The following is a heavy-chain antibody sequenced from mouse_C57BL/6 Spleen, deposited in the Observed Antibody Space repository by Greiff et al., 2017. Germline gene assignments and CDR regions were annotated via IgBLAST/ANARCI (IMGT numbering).Heavy chain of an antibody. V-gene: IGHV1-15*01. D-gene: IGHD4-1*01. CDR1: GYTFTDYE. Sequence: QVQLQQSGAELVRPGASVTLSCKASGYTFTDYEMHWVKQTPVHGLEWIGAIDPETGGTAYNQKFKGKAILTADKSSSTAYMELRSLTSEDSAVYYCTRGEANWDERGWYFDVWGTGTTVTVSS. CDR3: TRGEANWDERGWYFDV. J-gene: IGHJ1*03. CDR2: IDPETGGT.